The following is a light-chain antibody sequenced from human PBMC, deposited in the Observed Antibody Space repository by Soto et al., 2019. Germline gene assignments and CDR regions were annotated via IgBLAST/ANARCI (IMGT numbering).Light chain of an antibody. Sequence: QSVLTQPPSASGTPGQRVTISCSGSSSNTGSNYVYWYQQLPGTAPKLLIYSNNQRPSGVPDRFSGSKSGTSASLAISGLRSEDEADYYCAAWDDSLSGLVFGGGTKLTVL. CDR3: AAWDDSLSGLV. V-gene: IGLV1-47*02. J-gene: IGLJ2*01. CDR1: SSNTGSNY. CDR2: SNN.